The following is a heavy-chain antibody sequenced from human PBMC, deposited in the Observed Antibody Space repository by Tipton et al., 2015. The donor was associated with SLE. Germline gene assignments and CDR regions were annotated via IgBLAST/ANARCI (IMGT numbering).Heavy chain of an antibody. V-gene: IGHV4-59*11. CDR2: IYYSGST. CDR1: GGSISSHY. CDR3: ARSYGDYRDYYGMDV. D-gene: IGHD4-17*01. J-gene: IGHJ6*02. Sequence: TLSLTCTVSGGSISSHYWSWIRQPPGKGLEWIGYIYYSGSTNYNPSLKSRVTISVDASKNQFSLKLSSVTAADTAVHYCARSYGDYRDYYGMDVWGQGTTVTVSS.